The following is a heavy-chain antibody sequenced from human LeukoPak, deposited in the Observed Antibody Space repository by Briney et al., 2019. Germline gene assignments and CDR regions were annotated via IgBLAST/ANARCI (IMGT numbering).Heavy chain of an antibody. Sequence: GGSLRLSCAASGFTFGSYAMHWVREAPGKGLEWVAVISYDGSNKYYADSVKGRLTVSRDNSKNTLYLQINSLRAEDTAVYYCARDQVVPAAISGWFDPWGQGTLVTVSS. CDR2: ISYDGSNK. V-gene: IGHV3-30*01. J-gene: IGHJ5*02. CDR1: GFTFGSYA. D-gene: IGHD2-2*01. CDR3: ARDQVVPAAISGWFDP.